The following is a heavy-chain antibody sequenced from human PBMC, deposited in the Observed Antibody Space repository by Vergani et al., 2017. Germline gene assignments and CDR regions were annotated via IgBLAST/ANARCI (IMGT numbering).Heavy chain of an antibody. V-gene: IGHV3-33*01. Sequence: QVQLVESGGGVVQPGRSLRLSWAASGFTFSSYGMHWVRQAPGKGLEWVAVIWYDGSNKYYADSVKGRFTISRDNSKNTLYLQMNSLRAEDTAVYYCARDLAGYFDYWGQGTLVTVSS. J-gene: IGHJ4*02. CDR3: ARDLAGYFDY. CDR1: GFTFSSYG. CDR2: IWYDGSNK.